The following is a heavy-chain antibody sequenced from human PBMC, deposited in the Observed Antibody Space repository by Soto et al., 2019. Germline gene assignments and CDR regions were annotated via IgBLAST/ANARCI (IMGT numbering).Heavy chain of an antibody. V-gene: IGHV6-1*01. J-gene: IGHJ6*02. CDR2: TYYRSKWYN. CDR3: ARAPVGYDILTGYDYGMDV. D-gene: IGHD3-9*01. Sequence: PSQTLSLTCAISGDSVSNNGATWNWIRQSPSRGLEWLGRTYYRSKWYNDYAVSVKSRITINPDTSKNQFSLKLSSVTAADTAVYYCARAPVGYDILTGYDYGMDVWGQGTTVTVSS. CDR1: GDSVSNNGAT.